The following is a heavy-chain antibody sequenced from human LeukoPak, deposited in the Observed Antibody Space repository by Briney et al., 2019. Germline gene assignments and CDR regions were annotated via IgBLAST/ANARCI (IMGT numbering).Heavy chain of an antibody. CDR1: GFTFSGYS. CDR2: ISASSSSI. Sequence: GGSLRLSCAASGFTFSGYSMNWVRQAVGKGLEWVSYISASSSSIYYADSVKGRFTISRDNAKNSLYLQMNSLRDEDTAVYYCARRAAGRPGADYFQHWGQGILVTVSS. CDR3: ARRAAGRPGADYFQH. J-gene: IGHJ1*01. D-gene: IGHD3-10*01. V-gene: IGHV3-48*02.